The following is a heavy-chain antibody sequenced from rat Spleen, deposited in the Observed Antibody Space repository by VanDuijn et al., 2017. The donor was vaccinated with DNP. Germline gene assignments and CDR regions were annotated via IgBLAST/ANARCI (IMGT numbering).Heavy chain of an antibody. J-gene: IGHJ2*01. CDR3: ASLLTYKDY. Sequence: EVQLVESGGGLVQPGRSLKLSCAASGFTFSNYDMAWVRQAPTKGLEWVASISTSGGSTYYRDSVKGRFTVSRDNAKSTLYLQMDSLRSEDTATYYCASLLTYKDYWGQGVMVTVSS. CDR1: GFTFSNYD. V-gene: IGHV5-25*01. D-gene: IGHD2-1*01. CDR2: ISTSGGST.